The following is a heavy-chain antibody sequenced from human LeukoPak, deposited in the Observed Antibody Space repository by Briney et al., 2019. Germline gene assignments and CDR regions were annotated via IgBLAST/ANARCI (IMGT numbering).Heavy chain of an antibody. D-gene: IGHD1-26*01. CDR2: IIPIFGTA. CDR3: ARDVGATDAFDI. Sequence: SVKVSCKASGGTFSSYAISWVRQAPGQGLEWMGGIIPIFGTANYAQKFQGRVTITADGSTSTAYMELSSLGSEDTTVYYCARDVGATDAFDIWGQGTMVTVSS. J-gene: IGHJ3*02. V-gene: IGHV1-69*01. CDR1: GGTFSSYA.